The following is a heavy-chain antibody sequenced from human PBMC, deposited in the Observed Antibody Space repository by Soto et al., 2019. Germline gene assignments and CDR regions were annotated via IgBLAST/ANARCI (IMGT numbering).Heavy chain of an antibody. J-gene: IGHJ6*03. CDR1: GGTFSSYA. V-gene: IGHV1-69*13. Sequence: SVKVSCKASGGTFSSYAISWVRQAPGQGLEWMGGIIPIFGTANYAQKFQGRVTITADESTSTAYMELSSLRSEDTAVYYCARAIAARPLEPLNYYYYYMDVWGKGTTVTVSS. D-gene: IGHD6-6*01. CDR3: ARAIAARPLEPLNYYYYYMDV. CDR2: IIPIFGTA.